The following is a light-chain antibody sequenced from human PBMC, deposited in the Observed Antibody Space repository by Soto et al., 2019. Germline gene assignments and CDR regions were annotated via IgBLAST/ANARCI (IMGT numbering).Light chain of an antibody. J-gene: IGLJ1*01. CDR1: SSNIGSNT. CDR2: SNN. Sequence: QAVVTQPPSASGTPGQRVTISCSGSSSNIGSNTVNWYQQLPGTAPKLLIYSNNQRPSGVPDRFSGSKSGISASLAISGLQSEDEADYYCAAWDDSLNGLYVFGTGTKLTVL. CDR3: AAWDDSLNGLYV. V-gene: IGLV1-44*01.